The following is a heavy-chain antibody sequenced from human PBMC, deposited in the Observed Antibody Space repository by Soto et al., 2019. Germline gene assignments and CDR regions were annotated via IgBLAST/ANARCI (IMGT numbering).Heavy chain of an antibody. J-gene: IGHJ4*02. CDR2: MNPNSGNT. CDR1: GYTFTSYD. Sequence: ASVKVSCKASGYTFTSYDINWVRQATGQGLEWMGWMNPNSGNTNYAQKLQGRVTMTTDTSTSTAYMELRSLTSDDTAVYYCARDSPPVDYWGQGTLVTVSS. V-gene: IGHV1-18*01. CDR3: ARDSPPVDY.